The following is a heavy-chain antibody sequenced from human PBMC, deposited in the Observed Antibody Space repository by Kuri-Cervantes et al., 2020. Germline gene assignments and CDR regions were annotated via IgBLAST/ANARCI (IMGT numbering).Heavy chain of an antibody. J-gene: IGHJ2*01. CDR2: INHSGST. CDR3: ARDRSGYSALRGWYFDL. Sequence: ESLKISCAVYGGSFSGYYWSWIRQPPGKGLEWIGEINHSGSTNYNPSLKSRVTISVDTSKNQFPLKRSSVTAADTAVYYCARDRSGYSALRGWYFDLWGRGTLVTVSS. D-gene: IGHD3-10*01. V-gene: IGHV4-34*01. CDR1: GGSFSGYY.